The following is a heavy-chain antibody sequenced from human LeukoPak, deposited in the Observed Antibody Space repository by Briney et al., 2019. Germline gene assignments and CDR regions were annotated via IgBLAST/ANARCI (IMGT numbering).Heavy chain of an antibody. Sequence: SVKVSCKASEGTFSSYAISWVRQAPGQGLEWMGRIIPILGIANYAQKFQGRVTITADKSTSTAYMELSSLRSEDTAVYYCARRNTIFGVVTTNTYYMDVWGKGTTVTVSS. V-gene: IGHV1-69*04. CDR3: ARRNTIFGVVTTNTYYMDV. CDR1: EGTFSSYA. J-gene: IGHJ6*03. D-gene: IGHD3-3*01. CDR2: IIPILGIA.